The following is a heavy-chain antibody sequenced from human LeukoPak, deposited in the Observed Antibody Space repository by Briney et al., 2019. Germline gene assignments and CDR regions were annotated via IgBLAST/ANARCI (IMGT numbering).Heavy chain of an antibody. J-gene: IGHJ4*02. CDR2: ISSSDTYT. Sequence: GGSLRLSCAASGFTFSDYYMSWIRQAPGNWLEWVSYISSSDTYTNYADSVKGRFTISRDNAKNSLYLQMNSLRAEDTAVYYCARGPYSSGSSADYWGQGTLVTVSS. D-gene: IGHD6-19*01. CDR3: ARGPYSSGSSADY. CDR1: GFTFSDYY. V-gene: IGHV3-11*06.